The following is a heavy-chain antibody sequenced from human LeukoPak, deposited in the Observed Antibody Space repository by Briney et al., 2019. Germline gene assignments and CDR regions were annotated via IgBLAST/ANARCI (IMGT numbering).Heavy chain of an antibody. J-gene: IGHJ5*02. CDR2: IYHGGST. V-gene: IGHV4-4*02. CDR1: GASISSNKW. Sequence: SETLSLTCDVAGASISSNKWWSWVRQPPGKGLEWIGEIYHGGSTNFNPSLKSRVTISVDKSKNQFSLSLRSMTAADTAVYYCARGQGRGGSSDWFDPWGQGTLVTVSS. D-gene: IGHD3-10*01. CDR3: ARGQGRGGSSDWFDP.